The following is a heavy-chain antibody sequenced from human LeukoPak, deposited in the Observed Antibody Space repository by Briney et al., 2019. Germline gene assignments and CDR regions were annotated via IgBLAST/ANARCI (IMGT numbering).Heavy chain of an antibody. Sequence: ASVKVSCKASGYTFTSYGISWVRQAPGQGLEWVAWISTYNGNTKYAQKFQGRVTMTTDTSTSTAYMELRSLRSDDTAVYYCARDSDRDIVVVPAAQAYWGQGTLVTVSS. CDR3: ARDSDRDIVVVPAAQAY. D-gene: IGHD2-2*01. V-gene: IGHV1-18*01. CDR2: ISTYNGNT. J-gene: IGHJ4*02. CDR1: GYTFTSYG.